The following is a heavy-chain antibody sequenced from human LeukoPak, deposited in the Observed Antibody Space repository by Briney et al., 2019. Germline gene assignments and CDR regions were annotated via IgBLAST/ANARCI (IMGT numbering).Heavy chain of an antibody. CDR2: FDPEDGET. CDR3: ATPGGGVTTIDY. J-gene: IGHJ4*02. Sequence: ASVKVSCKVSGYTLTELSMHWVRQAPGKGLEWMGGFDPEDGETIYAQKFQGRVTVTEDTSTDTAYMELSSLRSEDTAVYYCATPGGGVTTIDYWGQGTLVTVSS. CDR1: GYTLTELS. D-gene: IGHD4-17*01. V-gene: IGHV1-24*01.